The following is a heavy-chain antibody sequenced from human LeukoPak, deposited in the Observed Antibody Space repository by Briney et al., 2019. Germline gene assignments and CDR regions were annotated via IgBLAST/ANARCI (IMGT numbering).Heavy chain of an antibody. CDR1: GFTFSSYA. CDR3: AKVVAGNIDYYFDY. J-gene: IGHJ4*02. D-gene: IGHD2/OR15-2a*01. Sequence: GGSLRLSCAASGFTFSSYAMHWVRQAPGKGLEWVAVISYDGSNKYYADSVKGRFTISRDNSKNTVYLQMRNLRVEHTAVYYCAKVVAGNIDYYFDYWGQGILVAVSS. V-gene: IGHV3-30*04. CDR2: ISYDGSNK.